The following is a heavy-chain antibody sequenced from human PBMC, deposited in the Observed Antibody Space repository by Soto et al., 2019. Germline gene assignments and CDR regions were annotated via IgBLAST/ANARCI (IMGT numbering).Heavy chain of an antibody. Sequence: SQTLSLTCAISGDSVSSNSAAWNWIRQSPSRGLEWLGRTYYRSKWYNDYAVSVKSRITINPDTSKNQFSLQLNSVTPEDTAVYYCARGNCSSTSCYAGWFDYWGQGTLVTVSS. D-gene: IGHD2-2*01. J-gene: IGHJ4*02. CDR2: TYYRSKWYN. CDR3: ARGNCSSTSCYAGWFDY. V-gene: IGHV6-1*01. CDR1: GDSVSSNSAA.